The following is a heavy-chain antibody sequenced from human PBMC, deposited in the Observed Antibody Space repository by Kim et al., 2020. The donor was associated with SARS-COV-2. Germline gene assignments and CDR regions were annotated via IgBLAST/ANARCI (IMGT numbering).Heavy chain of an antibody. CDR2: IYYSGST. CDR1: GGSISSGGYY. Sequence: SETLSLTCTVSGGSISSGGYYWSWIRQHPGKGLEWIGYIYYSGSTYYNPSLKSRVTISVDTSKNQFSLKLSSVTAAATAVYYCARGGSGYFSGFDYWGQGTLVTVSS. CDR3: ARGGSGYFSGFDY. J-gene: IGHJ4*02. V-gene: IGHV4-31*03. D-gene: IGHD3-3*01.